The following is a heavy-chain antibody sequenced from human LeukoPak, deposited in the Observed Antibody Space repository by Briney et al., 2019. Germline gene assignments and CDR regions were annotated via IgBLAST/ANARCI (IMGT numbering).Heavy chain of an antibody. Sequence: GGSLRLSRAASGFTVSSNYMSWVRQAPVKGQELVSVIYSGGSTYYADSVKGRFTISRDNSKNTLYLQMNSLRAEDTAVYYCARDLPLGYSYGYDYWGQGTLVTVSS. CDR2: IYSGGST. CDR1: GFTVSSNY. CDR3: ARDLPLGYSYGYDY. D-gene: IGHD5-18*01. J-gene: IGHJ4*02. V-gene: IGHV3-53*01.